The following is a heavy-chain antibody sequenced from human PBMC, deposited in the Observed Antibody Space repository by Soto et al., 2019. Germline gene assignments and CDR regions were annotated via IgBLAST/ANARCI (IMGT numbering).Heavy chain of an antibody. CDR1: GRSMSSNY. Sequence: SLTCSFSGRSMSSNYWSLIRQSPDKGLEWLGYVFYGGTDYNPSLGGRVSMSVETSKSQFSLKLTSVTVADTAVYYCASYRGALYFESWGPGILVTVSS. J-gene: IGHJ4*02. CDR2: VFYGGT. D-gene: IGHD3-16*01. CDR3: ASYRGALYFES. V-gene: IGHV4-59*01.